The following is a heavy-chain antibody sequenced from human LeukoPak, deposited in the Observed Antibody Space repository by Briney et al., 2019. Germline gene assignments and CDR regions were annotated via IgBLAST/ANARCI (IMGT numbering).Heavy chain of an antibody. CDR1: GFTFSSYG. D-gene: IGHD6-19*01. J-gene: IGHJ4*02. CDR3: AKGPGYSSGWCVDY. CDR2: ISYDGSNK. V-gene: IGHV3-30*18. Sequence: GGSLRLSCAASGFTFSSYGMHWVCQAPGKGLEWVAVISYDGSNKYYADSVKSRFTISRDNSKNTLYLQMNSLRAEDTAVYYCAKGPGYSSGWCVDYWGQGTLVTVSS.